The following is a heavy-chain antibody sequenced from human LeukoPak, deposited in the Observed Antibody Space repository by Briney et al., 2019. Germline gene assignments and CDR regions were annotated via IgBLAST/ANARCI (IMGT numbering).Heavy chain of an antibody. J-gene: IGHJ3*02. CDR1: GFTFSSYS. Sequence: GGSLRLSCAASGFTFSSYSMNWVRQAPGKGLEWVSAISGSGGSTYYADSVKGRFTISRDNSKNTLYLQMNSLRAEDTAVYYCAKLFYSSSAGDAFDIWGQGTMVTVSS. CDR2: ISGSGGST. CDR3: AKLFYSSSAGDAFDI. D-gene: IGHD6-6*01. V-gene: IGHV3-23*01.